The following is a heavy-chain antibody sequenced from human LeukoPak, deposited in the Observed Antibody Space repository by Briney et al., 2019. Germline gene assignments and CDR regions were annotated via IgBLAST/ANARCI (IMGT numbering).Heavy chain of an antibody. Sequence: SLRLSCAASGFTFDDYAMHWVRQTSGKGLDWVSGINWNSGSIDYADSVKGRFTISRDNSKNTLYLQMNSLRAEDTAVYYCAKEITAMVTFYYYYYMDVWGKGTTVTVSS. V-gene: IGHV3-9*01. CDR3: AKEITAMVTFYYYYYMDV. J-gene: IGHJ6*03. CDR1: GFTFDDYA. CDR2: INWNSGSI. D-gene: IGHD5-18*01.